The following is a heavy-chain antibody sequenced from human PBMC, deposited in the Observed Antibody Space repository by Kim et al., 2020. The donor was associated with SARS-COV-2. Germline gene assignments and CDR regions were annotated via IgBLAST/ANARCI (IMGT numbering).Heavy chain of an antibody. J-gene: IGHJ6*02. V-gene: IGHV1-18*01. D-gene: IGHD3-9*01. CDR3: ARDYYDILTGYNHYYYGMDV. Sequence: ASVKVSCKASGYTFTSYGISWVRQAPGQGLEWMGWISAYNGNTNYAQKLQGRVTMTTDTSTSTAYMELRSLRSDDTAVYYCARDYYDILTGYNHYYYGMDVWGQGTTVTVSS. CDR1: GYTFTSYG. CDR2: ISAYNGNT.